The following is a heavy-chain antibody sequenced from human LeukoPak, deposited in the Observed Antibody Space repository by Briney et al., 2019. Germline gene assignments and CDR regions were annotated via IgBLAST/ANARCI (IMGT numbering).Heavy chain of an antibody. J-gene: IGHJ4*02. CDR3: ARVKYYYDSSGYSQNFDY. CDR2: IYYSGST. D-gene: IGHD3-22*01. Sequence: PSETLSLTCTVSGGSISSYYWSWIWQPPGKGLEWIGYIYYSGSTNYNPSLKSRVTISVDTSKNQFSLKLSSVTAADTAVYYCARVKYYYDSSGYSQNFDYWGQGTLVTVSS. V-gene: IGHV4-59*01. CDR1: GGSISSYY.